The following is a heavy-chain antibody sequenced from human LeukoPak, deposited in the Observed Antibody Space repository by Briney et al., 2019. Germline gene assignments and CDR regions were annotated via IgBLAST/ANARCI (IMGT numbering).Heavy chain of an antibody. CDR3: EREWFGESN. V-gene: IGHV3-30*04. J-gene: IGHJ1*01. CDR1: GFTFSSSN. D-gene: IGHD3-10*01. Sequence: GGSLRLSCAPSGFTFSSSNMHWVRQSPGRGLGWVALISYDGTKTYYGESVKGRFTVSRDNSKNMLFLQMNSLSAEDTAIYYCEREWFGESNWGQGARVTVSS. CDR2: ISYDGTKT.